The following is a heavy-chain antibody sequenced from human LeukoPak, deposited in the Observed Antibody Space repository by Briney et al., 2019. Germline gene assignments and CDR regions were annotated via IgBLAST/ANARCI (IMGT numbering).Heavy chain of an antibody. Sequence: SQTLSLTCTVSGGSISSGGYYWSWIRQPPGKGLEWIGYIYHSGSTNYNPSLKSRVTISVDTSKNQFSLKLSSVTAADTAVYYCARDSKSGSXGGFDYWGQGTLVTVSS. D-gene: IGHD1-26*01. CDR1: GGSISSGGYY. CDR2: IYHSGST. CDR3: ARDSKSGSXGGFDY. J-gene: IGHJ4*02. V-gene: IGHV4-30-2*01.